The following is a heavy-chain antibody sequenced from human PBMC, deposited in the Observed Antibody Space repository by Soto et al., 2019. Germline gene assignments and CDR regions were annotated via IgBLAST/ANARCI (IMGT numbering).Heavy chain of an antibody. D-gene: IGHD3-3*01. V-gene: IGHV1-46*01. Sequence: ASVKVSCKAPGDTFTSYYLNWVRQAPGQGLEWMGVINPHGGSTKYAQKFQGRITMTRDTSRGTVYMELSSLRSDDTAIYYCARSSGGNFGIIIEGSNWFDPWGQGTLVTVS. CDR3: ARSSGGNFGIIIEGSNWFDP. CDR2: INPHGGST. CDR1: GDTFTSYY. J-gene: IGHJ5*02.